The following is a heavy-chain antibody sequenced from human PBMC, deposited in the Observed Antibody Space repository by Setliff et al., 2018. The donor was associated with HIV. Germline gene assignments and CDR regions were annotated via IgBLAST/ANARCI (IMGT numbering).Heavy chain of an antibody. Sequence: SETLSLTCTVSGGSISRGNHFWTWIRQPAGKGLEWIGRIYTNGSTNYNPSLKSRATIAVDTSKNQFSPKLSSVTAADTAVYYCARSVVVVTVEWFDPWGQGTLVTVSS. CDR1: GGSISRGNHF. J-gene: IGHJ5*02. D-gene: IGHD2-21*02. V-gene: IGHV4-61*02. CDR2: IYTNGST. CDR3: ARSVVVVTVEWFDP.